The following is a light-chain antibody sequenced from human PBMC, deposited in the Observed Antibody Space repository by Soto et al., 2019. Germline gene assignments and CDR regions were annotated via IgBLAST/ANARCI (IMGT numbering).Light chain of an antibody. V-gene: IGKV3-20*01. Sequence: EIVLTQSPGTLSLSPGERATLSCRASQSVSSNYVVWYQQRPGQALRLLIYGASSRATGIPDRFSGSGSGTGFALAICTLEAEDFAVYYCQQYSASPSTFGQGTKLEIK. CDR2: GAS. CDR1: QSVSSNY. J-gene: IGKJ2*01. CDR3: QQYSASPST.